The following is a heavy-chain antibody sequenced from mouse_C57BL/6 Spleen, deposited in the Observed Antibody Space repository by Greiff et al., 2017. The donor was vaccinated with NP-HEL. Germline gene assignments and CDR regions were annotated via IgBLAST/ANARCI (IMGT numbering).Heavy chain of an antibody. CDR2: INPGSGGT. V-gene: IGHV1-54*01. Sequence: VQLQQSGAELVRPGTSVKVSCKASGYAFTNYLIEWVKQRPGQGLEWIGVINPGSGGTNYNEKFKGKATLTADKSSSTAYMQLSSLTSEDSAVYFCAREAAQATHYAMDYWGQGTSVTVSS. D-gene: IGHD3-2*02. CDR3: AREAAQATHYAMDY. CDR1: GYAFTNYL. J-gene: IGHJ4*01.